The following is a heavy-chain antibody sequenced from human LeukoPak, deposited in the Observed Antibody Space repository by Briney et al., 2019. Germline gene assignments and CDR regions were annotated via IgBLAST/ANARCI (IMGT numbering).Heavy chain of an antibody. CDR3: AKGPDDVREYYGMDV. J-gene: IGHJ6*02. V-gene: IGHV3-23*01. CDR1: GFTFSSYA. CDR2: ISGSGGLT. D-gene: IGHD1-1*01. Sequence: GGSLRLSCAASGFTFSSYAMSWVRQAPGKGLEWVSAISGSGGLTYYTDSVKGRFTVSRDNSKNTLYLQMNSLRAEDTAVYHSAKGPDDVREYYGMDVWGQGTTVTVSS.